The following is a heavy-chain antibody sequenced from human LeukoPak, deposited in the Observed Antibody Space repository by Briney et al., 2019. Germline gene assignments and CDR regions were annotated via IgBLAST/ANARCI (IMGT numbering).Heavy chain of an antibody. CDR1: GFTFSTFP. V-gene: IGHV3-30*02. CDR2: IQDDGATT. D-gene: IGHD3-22*01. J-gene: IGHJ4*02. Sequence: GGSLRLSCAASGFTFSTFPMHWVRQAPGKGLEWVALIQDDGATTNYADSVRGRFTISRDNTKSTVYLQMNSLKPDDTAVYYCATQSITLVVVISPFDYWGQGTLVTVSS. CDR3: ATQSITLVVVISPFDY.